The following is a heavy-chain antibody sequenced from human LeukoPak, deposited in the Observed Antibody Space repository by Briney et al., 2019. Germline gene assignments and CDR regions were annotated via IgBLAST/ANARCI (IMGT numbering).Heavy chain of an antibody. D-gene: IGHD2-2*01. CDR1: GFVFDEHG. CDR2: INWSGKST. Sequence: PGGSLRLSCTASGFVFDEHGMTWVRQVPGKGLEWVSGINWSGKSTSYGDPVRGRFTISRDNAKNSLSLQMDSLRAEDTALYYCARAPITSQFYFDYWGQGTLVTVSS. CDR3: ARAPITSQFYFDY. J-gene: IGHJ4*02. V-gene: IGHV3-20*04.